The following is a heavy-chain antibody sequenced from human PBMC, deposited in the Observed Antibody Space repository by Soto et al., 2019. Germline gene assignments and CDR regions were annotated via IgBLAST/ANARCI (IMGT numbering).Heavy chain of an antibody. J-gene: IGHJ4*02. CDR1: GGTFNTYP. D-gene: IGHD3-22*01. CDR3: ARASYYYDGSGYHGY. Sequence: QVQLVQSGAEVKKPGSSVKVSCKTSGGTFNTYPISWVRQAPGQGLEWMGTIIPILDIANYAQKFQGRVTITADKSTSTAYMELSSLESEDTAVYYCARASYYYDGSGYHGYWGQGTLVTVSS. CDR2: IIPILDIA. V-gene: IGHV1-69*02.